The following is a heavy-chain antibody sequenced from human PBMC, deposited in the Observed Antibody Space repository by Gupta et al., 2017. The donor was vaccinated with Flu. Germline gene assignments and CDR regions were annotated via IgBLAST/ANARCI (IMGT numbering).Heavy chain of an antibody. Sequence: EVQLVESGGGLVQPGGSLRLSCAASGFTFSSYEMNWVRQAPGKGLEWVSFISSSGTTIYYADSVKGRFTISRDNAKNSLYLQMNSLRAEDTAVYYCARDAAVVAANPDYFDYWGQGTLGTVSS. D-gene: IGHD2-15*01. J-gene: IGHJ4*02. CDR3: ARDAAVVAANPDYFDY. CDR1: GFTFSSYE. CDR2: ISSSGTTI. V-gene: IGHV3-48*03.